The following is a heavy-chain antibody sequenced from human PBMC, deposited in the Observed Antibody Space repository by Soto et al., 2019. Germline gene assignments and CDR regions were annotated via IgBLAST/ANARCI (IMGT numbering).Heavy chain of an antibody. CDR3: ASERGYCSGGSCYSFDP. J-gene: IGHJ5*02. CDR2: IYYSGST. D-gene: IGHD2-15*01. V-gene: IGHV4-31*03. Sequence: SETLSLTSTVSSGSISSGGYYWSWIRQHPGEGLEWIGYIYYSGSTYYNPSLKSRVTISVDTSKNQFSLKLSSVTAADTAVYYCASERGYCSGGSCYSFDPWGQGTLVTVSS. CDR1: SGSISSGGYY.